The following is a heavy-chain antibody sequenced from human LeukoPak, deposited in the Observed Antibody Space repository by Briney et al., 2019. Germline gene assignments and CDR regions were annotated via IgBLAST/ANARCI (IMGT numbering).Heavy chain of an antibody. CDR3: AIRHPVIMVRGNFDY. CDR2: ICMSGDST. Sequence: GGALRLFCGGSGLTFRSYAMWWVRQGPGEGVGGGSGICMSGDSTYYADSVEGRFTISRDNSKNTMYLQMNSLRAEDTAIYYCAIRHPVIMVRGNFDYWGQGILVTVSS. D-gene: IGHD3-10*01. CDR1: GLTFRSYA. J-gene: IGHJ4*02. V-gene: IGHV3-23*01.